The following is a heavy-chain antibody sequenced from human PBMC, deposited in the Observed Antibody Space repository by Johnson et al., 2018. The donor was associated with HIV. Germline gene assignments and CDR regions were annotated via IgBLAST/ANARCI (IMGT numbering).Heavy chain of an antibody. Sequence: QVQLVESGGGVVQPGRSLRLSCAASGFTFSSYGMHWVRQAPGKGLEWVAVISYDGSEKYFADSVKGRFIFSRDNSKNTLYLQMNRLRAEDTAVYYCAKGDYYDRSTYLGERGRTGDGFDIWGQGTMVTVSS. D-gene: IGHD3-22*01. CDR2: ISYDGSEK. V-gene: IGHV3-30*18. CDR3: AKGDYYDRSTYLGERGRTGDGFDI. CDR1: GFTFSSYG. J-gene: IGHJ3*02.